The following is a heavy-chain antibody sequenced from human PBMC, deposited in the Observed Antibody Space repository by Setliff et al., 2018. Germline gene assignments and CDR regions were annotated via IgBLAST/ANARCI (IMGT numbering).Heavy chain of an antibody. CDR1: GDSIYNHF. CDR2: IYSTGST. D-gene: IGHD2-15*01. CDR3: ARGLNSVSWTFAY. J-gene: IGHJ4*02. V-gene: IGHV4-4*08. Sequence: PSETLSLTCTVSGDSIYNHFWSWVRQPPGKGLEWIGYIYSTGSTNYNPSLKSQVAISIDTSKNQFSLKVNSVTAADTAIYYCARGLNSVSWTFAYWGQGSLVTVSS.